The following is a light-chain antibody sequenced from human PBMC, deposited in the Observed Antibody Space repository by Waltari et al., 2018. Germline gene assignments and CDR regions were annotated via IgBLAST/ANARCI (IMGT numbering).Light chain of an antibody. CDR3: CSYTTSTTLDVV. V-gene: IGLV2-14*03. Sequence: QSALTQPAAVSGSPGQSITISCTGTSSDVGGYNYLSWYQTYPGKAPKLIIYDVSNRPSGVSNRFSGSKSGNTASLTISGLQAEDEADYYCCSYTTSTTLDVVFGGGTKVTVL. CDR2: DVS. CDR1: SSDVGGYNY. J-gene: IGLJ2*01.